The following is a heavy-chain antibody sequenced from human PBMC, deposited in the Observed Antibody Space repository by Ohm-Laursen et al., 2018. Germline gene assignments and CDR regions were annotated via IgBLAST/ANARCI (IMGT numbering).Heavy chain of an antibody. D-gene: IGHD6-19*01. CDR2: IRSKAYGGTP. J-gene: IGHJ4*02. V-gene: IGHV3-49*04. CDR1: GFTFSTYW. Sequence: SLRLSCTASGFTFSTYWMSWVRQAPGKGLEWVGFIRSKAYGGTPEYAASVKGRFTISRDDSNSIAYLEMNSLKTEDTGVYYCSQGYNSGWYSKAYWGQGTQVTVSS. CDR3: SQGYNSGWYSKAY.